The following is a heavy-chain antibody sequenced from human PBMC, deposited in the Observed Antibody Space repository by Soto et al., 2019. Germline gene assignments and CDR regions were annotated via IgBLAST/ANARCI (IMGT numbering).Heavy chain of an antibody. J-gene: IGHJ4*02. V-gene: IGHV3-9*01. CDR1: GFTFSDFA. Sequence: VQLVESGGGLVQPGRSLRLSCAASGFTFSDFAMHWVRQAPGKGLEWVAGISWNSGSLGYADSVKGRFTISRDNARTSLHLKMSSLRPEDTALYYWTKAECPSLVPFDYWCQGTLVTVSS. CDR2: ISWNSGSL. D-gene: IGHD2-8*02. CDR3: TKAECPSLVPFDY.